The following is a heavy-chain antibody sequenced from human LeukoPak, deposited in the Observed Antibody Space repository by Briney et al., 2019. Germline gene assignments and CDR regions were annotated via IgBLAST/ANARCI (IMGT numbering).Heavy chain of an antibody. J-gene: IGHJ3*02. D-gene: IGHD3-22*01. Sequence: GGSLRLSCAASGFTFSSYSMNWVRQAPGKGLEWVSSISSSSSYIYYADSVKGRFTISRDNAKNSLYLQMNSLRAEDTAVYYCARMAREYYYDSSGSFDIWGQGTMVTVSS. CDR3: ARMAREYYYDSSGSFDI. CDR1: GFTFSSYS. CDR2: ISSSSSYI. V-gene: IGHV3-21*01.